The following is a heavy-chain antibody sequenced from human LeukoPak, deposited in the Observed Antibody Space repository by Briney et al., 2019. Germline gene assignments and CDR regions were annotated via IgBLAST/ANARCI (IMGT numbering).Heavy chain of an antibody. J-gene: IGHJ4*02. CDR1: GFTFSSYA. CDR3: ARKRESSSSWYGGLAY. D-gene: IGHD6-13*01. Sequence: GGSLRLSCAASGFTFSSYAMSWVRQAPGKGLEWVSAISGSGGGTYYADSVKGRFTISRDNAKNSLYLQMNSLRAEDTAVYYCARKRESSSSWYGGLAYWGQGTLVTVSS. V-gene: IGHV3-23*01. CDR2: ISGSGGGT.